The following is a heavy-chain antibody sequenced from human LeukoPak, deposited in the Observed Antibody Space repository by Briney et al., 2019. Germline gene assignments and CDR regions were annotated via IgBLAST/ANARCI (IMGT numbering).Heavy chain of an antibody. Sequence: PGGSLRLSCAASGFTFSSYDMHWVRQATGKGLEWVSALGTAGDTYYPGSVKGRFTISRENAKNSLYLQMNSLRAGDTAVYYCARESHYGDYVYYWGQGTLVTVSS. D-gene: IGHD4-17*01. J-gene: IGHJ4*02. CDR3: ARESHYGDYVYY. V-gene: IGHV3-13*01. CDR2: LGTAGDT. CDR1: GFTFSSYD.